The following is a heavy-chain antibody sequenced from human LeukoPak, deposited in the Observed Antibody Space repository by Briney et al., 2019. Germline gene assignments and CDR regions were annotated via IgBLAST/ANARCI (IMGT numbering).Heavy chain of an antibody. D-gene: IGHD6-6*01. CDR2: INHSGST. V-gene: IGHV4-34*01. J-gene: IGHJ4*02. CDR3: ARGSGIAARSHTFDY. Sequence: PSETLSLTCAVYGGSFSGYYWSWIRQPPGKGLEWIGEINHSGSTNYNPSLKSRVTISVDTSKNQFSLKLSSVTAADTAVYYCARGSGIAARSHTFDYWGQGTLVTVSS. CDR1: GGSFSGYY.